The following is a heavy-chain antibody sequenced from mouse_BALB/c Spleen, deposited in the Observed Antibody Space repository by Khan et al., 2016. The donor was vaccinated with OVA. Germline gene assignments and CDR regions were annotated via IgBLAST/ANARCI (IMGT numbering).Heavy chain of an antibody. D-gene: IGHD1-1*01. V-gene: IGHV1S56*01. CDR1: GSTFTNFY. J-gene: IGHJ4*01. CDR2: IYPGNVNT. CDR3: ARGDYYGTYAMDY. Sequence: QVRLQQSGPELVQPGASVRISCKASGSTFTNFYIHWVKQRPGQGPEWIGWIYPGNVNTKYNENFKGKATLTANKSSSTAYMLLSSLTPEDSAVYFGARGDYYGTYAMDYWGQGTSVIVSS.